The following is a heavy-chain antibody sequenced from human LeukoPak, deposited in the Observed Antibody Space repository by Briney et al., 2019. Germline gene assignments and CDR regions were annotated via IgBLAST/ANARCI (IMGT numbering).Heavy chain of an antibody. Sequence: PGRSLRLSCAASGFTFSSYGMHWVRQAPGKGLEWVAVISYDGSNKYYADSVKGRFTISRDNSKNTLYLQMNSLRAEDTAVYYCAKKPHGSWYYGMDVWGQGTTVTVSS. CDR1: GFTFSSYG. J-gene: IGHJ6*02. V-gene: IGHV3-30*18. CDR2: ISYDGSNK. CDR3: AKKPHGSWYYGMDV. D-gene: IGHD6-13*01.